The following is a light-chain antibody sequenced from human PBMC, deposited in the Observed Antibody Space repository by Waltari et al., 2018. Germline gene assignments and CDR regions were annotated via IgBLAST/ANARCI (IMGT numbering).Light chain of an antibody. Sequence: EIVMTQSPATLSLSPGESATLSCRASQSVRSTFAWFQQKPGQPPRLLIYGTSTRATGIPARVSGSGSGTEFSLTISSLQPEDFATYYCQQYDYWPWTFGQGTRVEAK. V-gene: IGKV3D-15*01. CDR2: GTS. J-gene: IGKJ1*01. CDR3: QQYDYWPWT. CDR1: QSVRST.